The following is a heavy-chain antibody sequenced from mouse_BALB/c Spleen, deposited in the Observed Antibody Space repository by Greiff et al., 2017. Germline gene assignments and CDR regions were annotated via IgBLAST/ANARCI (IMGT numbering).Heavy chain of an antibody. CDR3: TRGGLYGNYGFAY. CDR2: IDPETGGT. Sequence: QVQLQQSGAELVRPGASVTLSCKASGYTFTDYEMHWVKQTPVHGLEWIGAIDPETGGTAYNQKFKGKATLTADKSSSTAYMELRSLTSEDSAVYYCTRGGLYGNYGFAYWGQGTLVTVSA. J-gene: IGHJ3*01. D-gene: IGHD2-10*02. V-gene: IGHV1-15*01. CDR1: GYTFTDYE.